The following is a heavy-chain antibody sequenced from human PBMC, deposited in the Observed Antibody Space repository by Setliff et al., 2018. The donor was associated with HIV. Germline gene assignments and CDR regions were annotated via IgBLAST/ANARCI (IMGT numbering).Heavy chain of an antibody. CDR2: INHSGST. Sequence: SGTLSLTCAVYGGSLSGYYWSWIRQPPGKGLEWLGEINHSGSTNYNPSLKGRVTISVDTSKNQFSLKLSSVTAADTAVYYCAKGLSFYDPGGFDYWGQGTLVTVSS. J-gene: IGHJ4*02. D-gene: IGHD3-22*01. CDR1: GGSLSGYY. CDR3: AKGLSFYDPGGFDY. V-gene: IGHV4-34*01.